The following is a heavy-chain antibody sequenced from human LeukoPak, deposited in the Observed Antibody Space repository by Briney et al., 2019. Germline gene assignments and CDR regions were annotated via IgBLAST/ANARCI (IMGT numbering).Heavy chain of an antibody. CDR2: IYSGGST. CDR1: EFTVSSNY. D-gene: IGHD3-10*01. V-gene: IGHV3-53*01. Sequence: GGSLRLSCAASEFTVSSNYMSWVRQAPGKGLEWVSVIYSGGSTYYADSVKGRFTISRDNSKNTLYLQMNNLRAEDTAVYYCARVKAGYYYYMDVWGKGTTVTVSS. CDR3: ARVKAGYYYYMDV. J-gene: IGHJ6*03.